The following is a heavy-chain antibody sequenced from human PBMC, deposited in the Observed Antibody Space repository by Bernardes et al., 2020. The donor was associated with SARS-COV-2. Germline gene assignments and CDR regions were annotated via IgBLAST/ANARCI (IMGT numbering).Heavy chain of an antibody. V-gene: IGHV4-30-2*01. CDR3: ARDSSVSSRGYFDY. D-gene: IGHD2-15*01. Sequence: IYNNKATYYNPSLGSRVTISVDLSKNLMSLTLTSVTAADTAVYYCARDSSVSSRGYFDYWGRGILVTVSS. CDR2: IYNNKAT. J-gene: IGHJ4*02.